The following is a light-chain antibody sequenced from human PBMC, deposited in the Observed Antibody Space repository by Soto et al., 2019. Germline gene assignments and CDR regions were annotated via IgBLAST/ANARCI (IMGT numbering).Light chain of an antibody. J-gene: IGKJ5*01. CDR2: EAS. V-gene: IGKV1-5*03. CDR1: HSIRYW. Sequence: IHVTLSPSTLSASVGDRARITCRASHSIRYWLAWFQQKAGKAPKLLIYEASRLESGVPSRISGSGSGTDFTLIISSLQPEDSATYYCQQARSFPFTFGQGTRLEI. CDR3: QQARSFPFT.